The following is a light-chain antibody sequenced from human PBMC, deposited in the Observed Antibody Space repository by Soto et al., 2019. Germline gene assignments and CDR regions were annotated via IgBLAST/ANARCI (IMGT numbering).Light chain of an antibody. CDR1: ESVTSTY. J-gene: IGKJ2*01. CDR3: QVFGSSPRYT. V-gene: IGKV3-20*01. Sequence: EIVLTQSPGTLSLSPGERATLSCRTSESVTSTYLAWYQQKPGQPPRLLIYAASSRATGIPDRFSGSGSGTDFTLTISRLESEDFAVYYCQVFGSSPRYTFGRGTKLEIK. CDR2: AAS.